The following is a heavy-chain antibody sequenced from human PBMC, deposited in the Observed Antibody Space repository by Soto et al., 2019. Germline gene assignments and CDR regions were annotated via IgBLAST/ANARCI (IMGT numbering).Heavy chain of an antibody. CDR1: GGTFSSYT. CDR2: IIPILGIA. D-gene: IGHD3-3*01. J-gene: IGHJ4*02. CDR3: ARDNEADVGVVICY. V-gene: IGHV1-69*08. Sequence: QVQLVQSGAEVKKPGSSVKVSCKASGGTFSSYTISWVRQAPGQGLEWMGRIIPILGIANYAQKFQGRVTITADKSPSTAYMGLSSLRSEDTAVYYCARDNEADVGVVICYWGQGTLGAFSS.